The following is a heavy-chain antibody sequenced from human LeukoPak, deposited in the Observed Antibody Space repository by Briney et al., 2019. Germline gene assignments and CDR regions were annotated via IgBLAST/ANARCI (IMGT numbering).Heavy chain of an antibody. D-gene: IGHD3-10*01. Sequence: SVKVSCKASGGTFSSYAISWVRQAPGQGLEWMGGIIPIFGTANYAQKFQGRVTIAADKSTSTAYMELSSLRSEGTAVYYCARLNGGSGAFDIWGQGTMVTVSS. CDR2: IIPIFGTA. J-gene: IGHJ3*02. V-gene: IGHV1-69*06. CDR1: GGTFSSYA. CDR3: ARLNGGSGAFDI.